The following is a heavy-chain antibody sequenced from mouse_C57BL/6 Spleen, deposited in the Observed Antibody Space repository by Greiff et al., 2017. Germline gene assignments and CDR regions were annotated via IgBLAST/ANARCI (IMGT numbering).Heavy chain of an antibody. D-gene: IGHD1-1*01. V-gene: IGHV5-9-1*02. CDR3: TRGRFATVEGYWYFDV. J-gene: IGHJ1*03. CDR1: GFTFSSYA. CDR2: ISSGGDYI. Sequence: EVMLVESGEGLVKPGGSLKLSCAASGFTFSSYAMSWVRQTPEKRLEWVAYISSGGDYIYYADTVKGRFTISRDNARNTLYLQMSSRKSEDTAMYYCTRGRFATVEGYWYFDVWGTGTTVTVSS.